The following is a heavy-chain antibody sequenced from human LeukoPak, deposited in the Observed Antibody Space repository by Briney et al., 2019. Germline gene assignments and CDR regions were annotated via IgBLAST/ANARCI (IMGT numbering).Heavy chain of an antibody. CDR3: AKDPSFRPGYFDY. Sequence: PGGSLRLSCAASGFTFSSNGMHWVRRAPGKGLEWVAFIRYDGSNNYYPDSVKGRFTISRDNSKNTLSMQMNSLRAEDTAVYYCAKDPSFRPGYFDYWGQGTLVTVSS. CDR2: IRYDGSNN. V-gene: IGHV3-30*02. J-gene: IGHJ4*02. CDR1: GFTFSSNG.